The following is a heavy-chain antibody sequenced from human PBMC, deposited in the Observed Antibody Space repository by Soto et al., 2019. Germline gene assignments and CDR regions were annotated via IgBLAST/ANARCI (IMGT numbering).Heavy chain of an antibody. V-gene: IGHV2-70*04. CDR3: ARIGGWLQTFDY. CDR1: GFSLSTSGMR. Sequence: SGPTLVNPTQTLTLTCTFSGFSLSTSGMRVSWIRQPPGKALEWLARIDWDDDKFYSTSLKTRLTISKDTSKNQVVLRMTNMDPVDTGTYYCARIGGWLQTFDYWGQGTLVTVSS. D-gene: IGHD5-12*01. CDR2: IDWDDDK. J-gene: IGHJ4*02.